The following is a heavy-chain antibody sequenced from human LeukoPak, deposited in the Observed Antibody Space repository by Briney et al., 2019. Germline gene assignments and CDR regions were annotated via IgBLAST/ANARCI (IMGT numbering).Heavy chain of an antibody. Sequence: KPSQTLSLTCAVSGGSISSGGYSWSWIRQPPGKGLEWIGYIYHSGSTYYNPSLKSRVTISVDGSKNQFSLKLSSVTAADTAVYYCARAIYYDSSGYYFDYWGQGTLVTVSS. CDR1: GGSISSGGYS. CDR2: IYHSGST. D-gene: IGHD3-22*01. CDR3: ARAIYYDSSGYYFDY. V-gene: IGHV4-30-2*01. J-gene: IGHJ4*02.